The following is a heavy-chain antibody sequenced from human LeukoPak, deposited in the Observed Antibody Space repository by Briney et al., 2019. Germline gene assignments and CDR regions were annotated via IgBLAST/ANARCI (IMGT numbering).Heavy chain of an antibody. D-gene: IGHD6-19*01. Sequence: GGSLRLSCAASGFTFSSYGMHWVRQAPGKGLEWVAAISYDGSNKYYADSVKGRFTISRDNSKNTLYLQMNSLRAEDTAVYYCAKSLVAVAGVIGYWCQGTLVTVSS. J-gene: IGHJ4*02. V-gene: IGHV3-30*18. CDR2: ISYDGSNK. CDR3: AKSLVAVAGVIGY. CDR1: GFTFSSYG.